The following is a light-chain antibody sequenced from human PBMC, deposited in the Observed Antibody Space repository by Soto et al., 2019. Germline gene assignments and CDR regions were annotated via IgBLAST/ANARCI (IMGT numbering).Light chain of an antibody. J-gene: IGKJ4*01. CDR1: QSVLYSSNNKNY. Sequence: DIVLTRSPDALAVSLGERATINCKSSQSVLYSSNNKNYLAWYQQKPGQPPKLLIYWASTRESGVPDRFSGSGSGTDFTLTISSPQAEDVAVYYCQQYYSTPLTFGGGTKV. CDR3: QQYYSTPLT. CDR2: WAS. V-gene: IGKV4-1*01.